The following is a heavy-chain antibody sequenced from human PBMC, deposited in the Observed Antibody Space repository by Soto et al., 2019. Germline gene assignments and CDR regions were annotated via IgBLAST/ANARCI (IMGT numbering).Heavy chain of an antibody. D-gene: IGHD2-8*01. CDR1: GGSISSGGYY. V-gene: IGHV4-31*03. Sequence: SETLSLTCTVSGGSISSGGYYWSWIRQHPGKGLEWIGYIYYSGSTYYNPSLKSRVTISVDTSKNQFSLKLSSVTAADTAVYYCAREKVMSYYYGMDVWGQGTTVTVSS. J-gene: IGHJ6*02. CDR2: IYYSGST. CDR3: AREKVMSYYYGMDV.